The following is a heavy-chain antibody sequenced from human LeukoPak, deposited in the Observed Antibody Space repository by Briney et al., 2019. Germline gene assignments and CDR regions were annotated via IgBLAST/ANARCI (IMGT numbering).Heavy chain of an antibody. CDR1: GFTLSSYE. Sequence: GGSLRLSCTVSGFTLSSYEMSWIRQAPGKGLEWVSSIDYSGGSTYYADSVKGRFTISRDNSKNTLYLQMNSLRVEDTAVYYCASAWHLGIVVVMLDSWGQGTLVTVSS. V-gene: IGHV3-23*01. CDR3: ASAWHLGIVVVMLDS. CDR2: IDYSGGST. D-gene: IGHD3-22*01. J-gene: IGHJ4*02.